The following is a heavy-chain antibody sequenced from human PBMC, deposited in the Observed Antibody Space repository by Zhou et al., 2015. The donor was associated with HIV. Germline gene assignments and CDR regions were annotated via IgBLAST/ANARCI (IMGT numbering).Heavy chain of an antibody. D-gene: IGHD6-13*01. V-gene: IGHV1-2*02. CDR1: GYTFTGYY. CDR3: ARQTPGIAAAGTLFDY. CDR2: INPNSGGT. Sequence: QVQLVQSGAEVKKPGASVKVSCKASGYTFTGYYMHWVRQAPGQGLEWMGWINPNSGGTNYAQKFQGRVTMTRDTSISTAYMELSRLRSDDTAVYYCARQTPGIAAAGTLFDYWGQGTLVTVSS. J-gene: IGHJ4*02.